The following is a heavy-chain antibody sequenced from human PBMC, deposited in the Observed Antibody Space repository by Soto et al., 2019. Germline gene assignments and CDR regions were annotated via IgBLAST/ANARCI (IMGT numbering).Heavy chain of an antibody. Sequence: SESLSLTCAVYGGSFSGYYWSWIRQPPGKGLEWIGEINHSGSTNYNPSLKSRVTISVDTSKNQFSLKLSSVTAADTAVYYCESATDSSLWYYGMDVWGQGTTVTVSS. CDR2: INHSGST. V-gene: IGHV4-34*01. CDR3: ESATDSSLWYYGMDV. CDR1: GGSFSGYY. D-gene: IGHD3-22*01. J-gene: IGHJ6*02.